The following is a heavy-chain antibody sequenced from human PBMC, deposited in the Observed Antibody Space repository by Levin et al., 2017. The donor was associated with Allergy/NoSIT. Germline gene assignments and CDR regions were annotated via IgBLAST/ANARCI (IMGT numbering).Heavy chain of an antibody. V-gene: IGHV3-23*01. CDR3: AKDLPHAAQWLSPDY. Sequence: GESLKISCAASGFTFSSYAMSWVRQAPGKGLEWVSAISGSGGSTYYADSVKGRFTISRDNSKNTLYLQMNSLRAEDTAVYYCAKDLPHAAQWLSPDYWGQGTLVTVSS. CDR2: ISGSGGST. J-gene: IGHJ4*02. CDR1: GFTFSSYA. D-gene: IGHD6-19*01.